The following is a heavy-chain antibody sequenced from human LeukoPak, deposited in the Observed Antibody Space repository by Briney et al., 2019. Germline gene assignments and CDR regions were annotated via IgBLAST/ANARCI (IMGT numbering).Heavy chain of an antibody. D-gene: IGHD3-10*01. Sequence: GASVKVSCKASEDTFTRHYRHWVRQAPGQGLEWIGLINPDDDSIDYTQKLRGRITVTRDRSTSTVYMELKSLRSDDTAVYYCAREGGSYKHFDDWGQGSLVTVSS. V-gene: IGHV1-46*04. CDR2: INPDDDSI. CDR3: AREGGSYKHFDD. J-gene: IGHJ4*02. CDR1: EDTFTRHY.